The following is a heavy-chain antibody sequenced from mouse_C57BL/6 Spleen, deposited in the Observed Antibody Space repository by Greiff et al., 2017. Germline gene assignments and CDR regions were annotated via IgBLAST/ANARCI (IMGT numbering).Heavy chain of an antibody. D-gene: IGHD6-1*01. V-gene: IGHV1-54*01. Sequence: QVQLQQSGAELVRPGTSVKVSCKASGYAFTNYLIEWVKQRPGQGLEWIGVINPGSGVTNYNEEFKGKATLTADKSSSTAYMQLSSLTSEDSSVYFCARTQNPFGYAMDYWGQGTSVTVAS. J-gene: IGHJ4*01. CDR1: GYAFTNYL. CDR2: INPGSGVT. CDR3: ARTQNPFGYAMDY.